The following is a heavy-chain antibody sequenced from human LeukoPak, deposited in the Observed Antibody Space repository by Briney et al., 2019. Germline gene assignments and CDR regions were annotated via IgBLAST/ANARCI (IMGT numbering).Heavy chain of an antibody. Sequence: GGSLRLSCAASGFTFSDYYMSWIRQAPGKGLEWVSSISRSSSYINYVDSVKGRFTTSRDNAKNSLYLQMNSLRAEDTAVYYCARDGDPAYYYYMDVWGKGTTVTVSS. J-gene: IGHJ6*03. CDR2: ISRSSSYI. CDR3: ARDGDPAYYYYMDV. V-gene: IGHV3-11*06. CDR1: GFTFSDYY. D-gene: IGHD6-25*01.